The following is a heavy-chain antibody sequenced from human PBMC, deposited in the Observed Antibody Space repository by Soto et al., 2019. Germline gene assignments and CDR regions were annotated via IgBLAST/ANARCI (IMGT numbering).Heavy chain of an antibody. CDR2: IKSKTDGGTT. D-gene: IGHD3-22*01. V-gene: IGHV3-15*07. CDR1: GFPISNAW. J-gene: IGHJ6*02. Sequence: GGSMRVSCAAAGFPISNAWRNLVSKATGKGLEWVGRIKSKTDGGTTDYAAPVKGRFTISRDDSKNTLYLQMNSLKTEDTAVYYCTTDTIYYDSSGYYYVGNPYPYYYYYYGMDVWGQGTTVTVSS. CDR3: TTDTIYYDSSGYYYVGNPYPYYYYYYGMDV.